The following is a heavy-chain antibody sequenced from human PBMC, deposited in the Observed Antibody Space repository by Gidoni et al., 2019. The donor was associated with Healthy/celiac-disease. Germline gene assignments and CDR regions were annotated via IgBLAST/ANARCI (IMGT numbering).Heavy chain of an antibody. J-gene: IGHJ6*03. CDR1: GFTFSSYA. D-gene: IGHD6-25*01. CDR3: AKDLSRRRDLDYYYMDV. CDR2: ISGSGGST. Sequence: EVQLLESGGGLVQPGGSLRLSCAASGFTFSSYAMSWVRQAPGKGLEWVSAISGSGGSTYYADSVKGRFTISRDNSKNTLYLQMNSLRAEDTAVYYCAKDLSRRRDLDYYYMDVWGKGTTVTVSS. V-gene: IGHV3-23*01.